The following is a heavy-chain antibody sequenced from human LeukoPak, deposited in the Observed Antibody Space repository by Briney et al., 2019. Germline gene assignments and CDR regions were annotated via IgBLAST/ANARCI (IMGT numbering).Heavy chain of an antibody. CDR1: GGSFSGYY. V-gene: IGHV4-34*01. CDR2: INHSGST. J-gene: IGHJ6*03. CDR3: ARGIGGATTIYYYYYYYMDV. D-gene: IGHD1-26*01. Sequence: SETLSLTCGVYGGSFSGYYWSWIRQPPGKGLEWIGEINHSGSTNYNPSLKSGVTISVDTAKNQFSLKLSSVTAADTAVYYCARGIGGATTIYYYYYYYMDVWGKGTTVTVSS.